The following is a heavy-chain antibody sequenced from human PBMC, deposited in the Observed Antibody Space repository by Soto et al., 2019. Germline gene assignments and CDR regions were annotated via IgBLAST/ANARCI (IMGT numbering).Heavy chain of an antibody. D-gene: IGHD2-2*01. CDR1: GFTFSGYA. Sequence: LILSCAASGFTFSGYAMQWFRQAPVKGLEWVAVISYDGSNKYYADSVKGRFTISRDNSKNTLYLQMNSLRAEDTALYYCAKGYCSSTSCSFDYWGQGTLVTVSS. CDR2: ISYDGSNK. V-gene: IGHV3-30-3*01. CDR3: AKGYCSSTSCSFDY. J-gene: IGHJ4*02.